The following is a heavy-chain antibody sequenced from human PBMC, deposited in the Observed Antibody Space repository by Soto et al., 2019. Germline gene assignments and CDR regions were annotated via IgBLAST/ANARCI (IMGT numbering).Heavy chain of an antibody. CDR3: ARDMSPEFVVVAAAIPTSRYYGMDV. Sequence: GGSLRLSCAASGFTFSDYYMSWIRQAPGKGLEWVSYISSSGSPIYYADSVKGRFTISRDNAKNSLYLQMNSLRAEDTAVYFCARDMSPEFVVVAAAIPTSRYYGMDVWGQGTTVTVSS. V-gene: IGHV3-11*01. D-gene: IGHD2-2*01. CDR2: ISSSGSPI. CDR1: GFTFSDYY. J-gene: IGHJ6*02.